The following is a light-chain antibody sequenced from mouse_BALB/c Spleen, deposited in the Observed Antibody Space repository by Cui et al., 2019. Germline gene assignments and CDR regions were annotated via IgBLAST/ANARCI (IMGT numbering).Light chain of an antibody. V-gene: IGKV4-55*01. CDR1: SSVSY. CDR3: QQWSSYPRT. J-gene: IGKJ1*01. Sequence: QIVLTQSPPITSASTGAKVTMTCSASSSVSYMYWYQQKPGSSPRLLIYDTSNLASGVPVRFSGSGSGTSYSLTISRMEAEDAATYYCQQWSSYPRTFGGGTKLEIK. CDR2: DTS.